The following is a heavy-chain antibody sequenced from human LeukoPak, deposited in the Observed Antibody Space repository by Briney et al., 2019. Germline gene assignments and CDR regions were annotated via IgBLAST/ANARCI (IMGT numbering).Heavy chain of an antibody. J-gene: IGHJ4*02. CDR1: GGSISSYY. CDR2: IYYSGST. CDR3: ARVNSSDSISPFFDY. Sequence: PSETLSLTCTVSGGSISSYYWSWIRQPPGKGLEWIGYIYYSGSTNYNPSLKSRVTISVDTSKNQFSLNLISFTPAGPAVFFLARVNSSDSISPFFDYWGQGTLVTVSS. D-gene: IGHD3-22*01. V-gene: IGHV4-59*12.